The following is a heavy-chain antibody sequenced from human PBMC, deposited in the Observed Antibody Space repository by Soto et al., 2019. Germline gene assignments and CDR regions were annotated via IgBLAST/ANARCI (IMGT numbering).Heavy chain of an antibody. CDR3: AKDRRDGDYHSVYDF. D-gene: IGHD4-17*01. V-gene: IGHV3-30*18. Sequence: QVQLVESGGGVVQPGRSLRLSCAASGFTLSDYGMHWVRQAPGKGLEWVAIISHDGSAKYWADSEKGRFTISRDNSKNTVYLQMNSLRAEDTAVYYCAKDRRDGDYHSVYDFWGQGTLVTVSS. CDR2: ISHDGSAK. CDR1: GFTLSDYG. J-gene: IGHJ4*02.